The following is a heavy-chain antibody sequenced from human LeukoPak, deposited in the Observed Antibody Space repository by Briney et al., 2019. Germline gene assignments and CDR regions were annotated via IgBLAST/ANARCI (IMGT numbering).Heavy chain of an antibody. D-gene: IGHD6-19*01. CDR2: ISGSGGST. CDR3: AKKRYSSGWSRLYYFDY. V-gene: IGHV3-23*01. J-gene: IGHJ4*02. CDR1: GFTFSSYA. Sequence: GGSLRLSCAASGFTFSSYAMSWVRQAPGKGLEWVSAISGSGGSTYYADSVKGRFTISRDDSKNTLYLQMNSLRAEDTAVYYCAKKRYSSGWSRLYYFDYWGQGTLVTVSS.